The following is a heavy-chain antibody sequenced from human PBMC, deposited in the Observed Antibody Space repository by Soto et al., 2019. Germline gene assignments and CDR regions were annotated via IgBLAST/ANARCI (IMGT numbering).Heavy chain of an antibody. Sequence: SLRLSCAASGFPFDDYAMHWVRQAPGKGLEWVSGISLNIGSIGYADSVKGRFTISRDNAKNSLYLQMNSLRAEDTALYYCARDYYYYGTEVWGNGKTAIVSA. CDR3: ARDYYYYGTEV. CDR1: GFPFDDYA. CDR2: ISLNIGSI. J-gene: IGHJ6*04. V-gene: IGHV3-9*01.